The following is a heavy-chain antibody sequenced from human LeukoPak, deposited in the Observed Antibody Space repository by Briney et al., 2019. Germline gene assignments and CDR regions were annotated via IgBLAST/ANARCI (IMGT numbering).Heavy chain of an antibody. V-gene: IGHV1-2*02. D-gene: IGHD1-1*01. CDR1: GYTFTGYY. J-gene: IGHJ4*02. Sequence: ASVKVSCKASGYTFTGYYIHWVRQAPGQGLERMGWINPNSGGTNYAQNFQGTVTMTRDTSTSTAYMELSSLRSDDTAVYYCARRLGTGTTLGYWGQGTVVTVSS. CDR2: INPNSGGT. CDR3: ARRLGTGTTLGY.